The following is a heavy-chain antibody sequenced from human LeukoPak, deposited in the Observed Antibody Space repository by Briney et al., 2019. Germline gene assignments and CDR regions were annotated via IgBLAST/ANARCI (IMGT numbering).Heavy chain of an antibody. Sequence: PSETLSLTCTVSGGSTSSYYWNWIRQPPGKGLEWIGYIYYSGNTNYNPSLKSRVAMSVDTSNNQFSLKLTSVTAADTAVYYCARGAAGTYRYWGQGTLVTVSS. CDR1: GGSTSSYY. CDR3: ARGAAGTYRY. J-gene: IGHJ4*02. CDR2: IYYSGNT. D-gene: IGHD1-26*01. V-gene: IGHV4-59*01.